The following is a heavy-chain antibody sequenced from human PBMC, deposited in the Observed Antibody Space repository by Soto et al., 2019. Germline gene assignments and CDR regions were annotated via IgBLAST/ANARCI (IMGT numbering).Heavy chain of an antibody. V-gene: IGHV5-51*01. D-gene: IGHD6-6*01. CDR2: IYPGDSDT. J-gene: IGHJ6*02. CDR1: GYSFTSYW. Sequence: GESLKISCKGSGYSFTSYWIGWVRQMPGKGLEWMGIIYPGDSDTRYSPSFQGQVTISADKSIRTAYLQWSSLEASDTAMYYCARRADSSSGGVEMDVWGQGTTVTVSS. CDR3: ARRADSSSGGVEMDV.